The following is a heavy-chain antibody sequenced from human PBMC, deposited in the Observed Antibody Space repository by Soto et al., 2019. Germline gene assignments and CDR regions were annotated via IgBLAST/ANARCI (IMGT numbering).Heavy chain of an antibody. CDR1: GFIFRDFY. CDR3: ARNRGGGSIFGGHYGMDV. CDR2: ISSSSSST. Sequence: PGGSLRLSCAASGFIFRDFYMRWIRQVPGKGLEWLSKISSSSSSTDYADSVKGRFTISRDNAKNSLYRQMSSLRAEDTAVYYCARNRGGGSIFGGHYGMDVWGQGTTVTVSS. D-gene: IGHD3-3*01. V-gene: IGHV3-11*06. J-gene: IGHJ6*02.